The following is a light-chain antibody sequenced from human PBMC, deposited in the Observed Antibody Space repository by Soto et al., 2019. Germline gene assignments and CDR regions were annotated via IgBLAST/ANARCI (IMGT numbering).Light chain of an antibody. V-gene: IGKV1-5*01. J-gene: IGKJ1*01. CDR3: QQYNSYSWT. CDR1: QSISSW. CDR2: DAS. Sequence: TLSASVGDRVTITCRASQSISSWLAWYQQKPGKAPKLLIYDASSLESGVPSRFSGSGSGTEFTLTISSPQPDDFATYYCQQYNSYSWTFGQGTKVDIK.